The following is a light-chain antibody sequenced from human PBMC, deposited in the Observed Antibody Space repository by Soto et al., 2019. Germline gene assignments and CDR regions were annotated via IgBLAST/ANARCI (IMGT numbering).Light chain of an antibody. V-gene: IGKV1-39*01. CDR3: QQYYSYPQT. Sequence: IHMTHSPSSHSASVLYGVTKSCRASQTISSYLNWYQQKPGKAPKLLIFAASTLQSGVPSRFSGSGSGTDFTLTISCLQSEDFATYYCQQYYSYPQTFGRGTKVDIK. CDR2: AAS. CDR1: QTISSY. J-gene: IGKJ1*01.